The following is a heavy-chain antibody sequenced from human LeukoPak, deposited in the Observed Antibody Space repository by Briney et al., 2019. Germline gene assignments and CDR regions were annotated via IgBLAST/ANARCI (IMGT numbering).Heavy chain of an antibody. V-gene: IGHV4-34*01. Sequence: SETLSLTCAVYRGSFRGYYWSWIRQFPGKGQEWIGEINDSENTNYNPSLKSRVTISVDTPKNQFSLRLSSVTAADTAVYYCARAGGRTGYSLDFDYWGQGTLVTVSS. D-gene: IGHD3-9*01. CDR1: RGSFRGYY. J-gene: IGHJ4*02. CDR3: ARAGGRTGYSLDFDY. CDR2: INDSENT.